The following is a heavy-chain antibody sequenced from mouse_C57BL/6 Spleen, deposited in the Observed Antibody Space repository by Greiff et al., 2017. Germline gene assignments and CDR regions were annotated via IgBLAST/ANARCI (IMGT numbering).Heavy chain of an antibody. CDR1: GFSLTSYG. Sequence: VQRVESGPGLVQPSQSLSITCTVSGFSLTSYGVHWVRQSPGKGLEWLGVIWSGGSTDYNAAFISRLSISKDNSKSQVFFKMNSLQADDTAIYYCARNNYYGYENAMDYWGQGTSVTVSS. J-gene: IGHJ4*01. V-gene: IGHV2-2*01. CDR3: ARNNYYGYENAMDY. CDR2: IWSGGST. D-gene: IGHD2-2*01.